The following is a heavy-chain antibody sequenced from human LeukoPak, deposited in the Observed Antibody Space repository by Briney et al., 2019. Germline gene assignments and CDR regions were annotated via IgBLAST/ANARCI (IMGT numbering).Heavy chain of an antibody. CDR2: INAGNGDT. D-gene: IGHD3-3*01. CDR1: GYTFTDYP. CDR3: AREGTMVLEWLREPDAFDI. J-gene: IGHJ3*02. Sequence: ASVKVSCKASGYTFTDYPIHWVRQAPGQGLEWMGWINAGNGDTKYSQKFQGRVTITRDTSASTAYMELSRLRSDDTAVYYCAREGTMVLEWLREPDAFDIWGQGTMVTVSS. V-gene: IGHV1-3*01.